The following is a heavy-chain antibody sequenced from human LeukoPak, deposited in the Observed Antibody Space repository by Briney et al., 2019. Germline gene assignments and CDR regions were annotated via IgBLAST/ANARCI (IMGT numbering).Heavy chain of an antibody. Sequence: GASVKVSCTASGYTFTSYAMHWVRQAPGQRLEWMGWINAGNGNTKYSQKFQGRVTITRDTSASTAYMELSSLRSEDTAVYYCARGAGGATILYYYYGMDVWGQGTTVTVSS. CDR2: INAGNGNT. J-gene: IGHJ6*02. CDR1: GYTFTSYA. V-gene: IGHV1-3*01. D-gene: IGHD1-26*01. CDR3: ARGAGGATILYYYYGMDV.